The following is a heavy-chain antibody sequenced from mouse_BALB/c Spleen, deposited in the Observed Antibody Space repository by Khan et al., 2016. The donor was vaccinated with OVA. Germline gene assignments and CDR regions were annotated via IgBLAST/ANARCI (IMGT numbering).Heavy chain of an antibody. CDR3: ARGSSRAMDY. V-gene: IGHV9-3-1*01. D-gene: IGHD1-1*01. CDR2: IYTYTGEP. CDR1: GYTFTNYG. J-gene: IGHJ4*01. Sequence: LVESGPELKKPGETVKISCKASGYTFTNYGMNWVKQAPGKGLKWMGWIYTYTGEPTYADDFKGRFAFSLETSDSTAYLQINNLKNEDTATYFCARGSSRAMDYWGQGTSVTVSS.